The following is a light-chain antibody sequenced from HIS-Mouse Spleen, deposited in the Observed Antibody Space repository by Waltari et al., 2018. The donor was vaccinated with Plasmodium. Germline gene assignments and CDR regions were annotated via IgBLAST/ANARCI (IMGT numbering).Light chain of an antibody. Sequence: SYELPQPPSVSVSPGQTARIPCPGSNLGAKYSCWYQQKPGQSPVLVIYQDSKRPSGIPERFSGSNSGNTATLTISGTQAMDEADYYCQAWDSSTDYVFGTGTKVTVL. CDR2: QDS. CDR1: NLGAKY. J-gene: IGLJ1*01. V-gene: IGLV3-1*01. CDR3: QAWDSSTDYV.